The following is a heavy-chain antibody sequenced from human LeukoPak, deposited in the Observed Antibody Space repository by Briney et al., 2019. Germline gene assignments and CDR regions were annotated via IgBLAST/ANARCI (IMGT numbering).Heavy chain of an antibody. CDR2: LKTKADGATT. J-gene: IGHJ4*02. D-gene: IGHD4-17*01. CDR3: AADTTRTSDYGFDY. Sequence: GGSLRLSCAASGFXFNNAWISWVRQAPGKGLEWVGRLKTKADGATTDYAAPVKGRFTISSDNSKNTLYLQMNSLKTEDTAVYYCAADTTRTSDYGFDYWGQGTLVTVSS. CDR1: GFXFNNAW. V-gene: IGHV3-15*01.